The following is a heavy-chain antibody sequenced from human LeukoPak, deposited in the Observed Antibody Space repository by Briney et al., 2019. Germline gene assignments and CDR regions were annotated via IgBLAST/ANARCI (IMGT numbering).Heavy chain of an antibody. J-gene: IGHJ4*02. V-gene: IGHV1-8*01. D-gene: IGHD4-17*01. CDR1: GYTFTTYD. CDR2: IHPNKGRT. CDR3: ARDLYGDYDY. Sequence: ASVKVSCKASGYTFTTYDMSWVRLATGQGLEWMGWIHPNKGRTGYAQKFQGRVTMTSNPSISTAYMELSGLRSEDTAVYYCARDLYGDYDYWGQGTLVTVSS.